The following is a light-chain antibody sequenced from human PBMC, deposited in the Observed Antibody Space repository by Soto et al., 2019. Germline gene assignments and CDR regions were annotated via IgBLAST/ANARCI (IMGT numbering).Light chain of an antibody. CDR1: QDISNY. J-gene: IGKJ4*01. CDR3: QQYNSYPLT. CDR2: DAS. V-gene: IGKV1-33*01. Sequence: DIQMTQSPSSLSASVGDTITITCQASQDISNYLNWYQQKPGKAPKLLIYDASNLEAGVPSRFSGSGSGTEFTLTISSLQPDDFATYYCQQYNSYPLTFGGGTKVDIK.